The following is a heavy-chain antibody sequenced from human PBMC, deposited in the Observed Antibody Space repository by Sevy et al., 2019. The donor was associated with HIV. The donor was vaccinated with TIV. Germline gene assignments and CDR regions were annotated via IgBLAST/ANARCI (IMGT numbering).Heavy chain of an antibody. CDR1: GFTFNTYA. Sequence: GGSVRLSCAASGFTFNTYAMHWVHQAPGKGLDWLTFISYDGGNKYYADSVKGRFTISRDNSKSMVYLQMNSLRAEDTALYYCASAPQGGSDVITPPDYWAQGTLATVSS. J-gene: IGHJ4*02. CDR2: ISYDGGNK. D-gene: IGHD3-10*01. CDR3: ASAPQGGSDVITPPDY. V-gene: IGHV3-30-3*01.